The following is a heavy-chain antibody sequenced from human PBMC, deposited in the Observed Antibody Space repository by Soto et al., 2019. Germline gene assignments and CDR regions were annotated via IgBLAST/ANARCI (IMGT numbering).Heavy chain of an antibody. CDR2: INHSGST. V-gene: IGHV4-34*01. J-gene: IGHJ5*02. CDR3: ARGSTGYSYANWFDP. D-gene: IGHD5-18*01. CDR1: GGSFSGYY. Sequence: SGTLSLTCAVYGGSFSGYYWSWIRQPPGKGLEWIGEINHSGSTNYNPSLKSRVTISVDTSKNQFSLKLSSVTAADTAVYYCARGSTGYSYANWFDPWGQGTLVTVSS.